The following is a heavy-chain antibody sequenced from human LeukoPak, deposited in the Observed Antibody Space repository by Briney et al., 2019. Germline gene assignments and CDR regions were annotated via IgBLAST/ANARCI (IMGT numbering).Heavy chain of an antibody. CDR3: AKDDIVVVPAALDY. CDR1: GFTFSSYA. V-gene: IGHV3-23*01. D-gene: IGHD2-2*01. Sequence: GGSLRLSCAASGFTFSSYAMSWVRQAPGKGLEWVSAISGSGGSIYYADSVKGRFTISRDNSKNTLYLQMNSLRAEDTAVYYCAKDDIVVVPAALDYWGQGTLVTVSS. CDR2: ISGSGGSI. J-gene: IGHJ4*02.